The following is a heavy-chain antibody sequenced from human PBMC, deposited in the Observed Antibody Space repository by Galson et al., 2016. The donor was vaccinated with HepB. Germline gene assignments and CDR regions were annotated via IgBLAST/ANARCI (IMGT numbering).Heavy chain of an antibody. CDR3: ARSPSNWFGPSTFDI. D-gene: IGHD6-13*01. Sequence: SLRLSCAASGFSVSSKYMSWVRQIPGKGLEWVSVIYNGGSTFYADSVKGRFTISRDNVKNTVYLQMNSVTDEDTAVYYCARSPSNWFGPSTFDIWGQGTMVIVSS. CDR1: GFSVSSKY. V-gene: IGHV3-53*01. J-gene: IGHJ3*02. CDR2: IYNGGST.